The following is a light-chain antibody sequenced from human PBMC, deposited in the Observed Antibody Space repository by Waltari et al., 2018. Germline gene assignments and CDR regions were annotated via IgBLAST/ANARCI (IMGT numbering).Light chain of an antibody. CDR3: QQFDDLPYT. CDR2: EAS. J-gene: IGKJ3*01. V-gene: IGKV1-33*01. CDR1: QDISNY. Sequence: DIQMTQSPSSLSASVGDRVTITCQASQDISNYLNWYQQKPGKAPELLIYEASNLEKGVPSRFSGSGSGTEFSFTISSLQPEDIATYHCQQFDDLPYTFGPGTKVDI.